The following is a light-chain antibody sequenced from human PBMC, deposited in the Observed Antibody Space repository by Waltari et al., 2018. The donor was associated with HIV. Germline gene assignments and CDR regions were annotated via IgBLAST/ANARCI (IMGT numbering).Light chain of an antibody. CDR2: GAS. V-gene: IGKV3-20*01. Sequence: EVVLTQSPGTLSLSPGERATLSCRASQSVSGNNLGWYQQKPGQAPRLLFHGASTRATGIPDRFNARGSGTDFTLTISGLKPEDFTIYYCQQYGSLPTTFGQGTRLEIK. CDR1: QSVSGNN. J-gene: IGKJ5*01. CDR3: QQYGSLPTT.